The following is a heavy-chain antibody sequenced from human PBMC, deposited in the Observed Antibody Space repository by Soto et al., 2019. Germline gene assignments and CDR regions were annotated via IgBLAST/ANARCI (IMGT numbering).Heavy chain of an antibody. CDR2: IIPIFGTA. CDR1: GGTFSSYA. J-gene: IGHJ5*02. Sequence: SVKVSFKASGGTFSSYAISWVRQAPGQGLEWMGGIIPIFGTANYAQKFQGRVTITADESTSTAYMELSSLRSEDTAVYYCARDISPAVGIAAAVSGDNWFDPWGQGTLVTVSS. V-gene: IGHV1-69*13. CDR3: ARDISPAVGIAAAVSGDNWFDP. D-gene: IGHD6-13*01.